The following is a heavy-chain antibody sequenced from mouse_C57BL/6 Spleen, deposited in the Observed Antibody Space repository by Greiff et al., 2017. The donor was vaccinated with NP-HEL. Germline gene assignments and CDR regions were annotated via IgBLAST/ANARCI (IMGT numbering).Heavy chain of an antibody. V-gene: IGHV1-59*01. CDR3: AREGYYGNWYSEV. D-gene: IGHD1-1*01. Sequence: QVQLQQPGAELVRPGTSVKLSCKASGYTFTSYWMHWVKQRPGQGLEWIGVIDPSDSYTNYNQKFKSKATLTVDTSSSTAYMQLSSLTSEDSAVFYCAREGYYGNWYSEVWGTGTPVTASS. CDR1: GYTFTSYW. CDR2: IDPSDSYT. J-gene: IGHJ1*03.